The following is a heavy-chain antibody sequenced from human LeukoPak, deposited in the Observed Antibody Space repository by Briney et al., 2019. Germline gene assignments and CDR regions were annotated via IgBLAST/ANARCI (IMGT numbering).Heavy chain of an antibody. D-gene: IGHD6-19*01. CDR2: TYYRSTWYN. Sequence: SQTLSLTCAISGDSVSSNSVTWNWIRQSPSRGLEWLGRTYYRSTWYNDYAVSVRGRITVNPDTSKNQFSLHLNSMTPEDTAVYYCARSAVAEYDYWGQGTLVTVSS. J-gene: IGHJ4*02. V-gene: IGHV6-1*01. CDR1: GDSVSSNSVT. CDR3: ARSAVAEYDY.